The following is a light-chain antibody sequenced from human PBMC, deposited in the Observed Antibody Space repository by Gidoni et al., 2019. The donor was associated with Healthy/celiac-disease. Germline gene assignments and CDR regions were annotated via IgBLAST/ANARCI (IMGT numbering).Light chain of an antibody. Sequence: VITQSPDSLALSLGERATINCNSSQSVLYSSNNKNYLAWYQQKPGQPPKLLIYWASTRESGVPDRFSGSGSGTDFTLTISSLQAEDVAVYYCQQYYSTPLTFGGGTKVEIK. V-gene: IGKV4-1*01. CDR2: WAS. J-gene: IGKJ4*01. CDR1: QSVLYSSNNKNY. CDR3: QQYYSTPLT.